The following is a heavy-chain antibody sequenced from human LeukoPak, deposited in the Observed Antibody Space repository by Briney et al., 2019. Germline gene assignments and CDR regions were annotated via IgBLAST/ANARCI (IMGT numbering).Heavy chain of an antibody. CDR1: GYSISSGYY. V-gene: IGHV4-38-2*02. D-gene: IGHD5-12*01. CDR2: IHHSGST. J-gene: IGHJ5*02. CDR3: ARGMAEAYDYNWFDP. Sequence: SETLSLTCTVSGYSISSGYYWGWIRQPPGRGLEWIGSIHHSGSTNYNPSLKSRVTISLDTSKNQFSLKLTSMTAADTAVYFCARGMAEAYDYNWFDPWGQGILVTVSS.